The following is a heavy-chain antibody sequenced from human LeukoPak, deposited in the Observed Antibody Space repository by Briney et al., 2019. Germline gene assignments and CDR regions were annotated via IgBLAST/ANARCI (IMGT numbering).Heavy chain of an antibody. CDR3: SRELGGSYFDY. J-gene: IGHJ4*02. D-gene: IGHD1-26*01. Sequence: ASVKVSFKASGYTFTSYYMHWVRQAPGQGLEWMGVINPSGDRTTYAQKFQGRVTMTRDTSTSTVYMELGSLRSEDTAVYYCSRELGGSYFDYWGQGTLVTVSS. CDR2: INPSGDRT. CDR1: GYTFTSYY. V-gene: IGHV1-46*01.